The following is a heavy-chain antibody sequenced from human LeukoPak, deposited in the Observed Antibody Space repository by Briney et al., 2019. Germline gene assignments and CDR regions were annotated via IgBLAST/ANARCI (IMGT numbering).Heavy chain of an antibody. V-gene: IGHV1-18*01. CDR2: ISAYNGNT. J-gene: IGHJ4*02. Sequence: ASVKVSCKASGYTFTSYGISWVRQAPGQGLEWMGWISAYNGNTNYAQRLRGRVTMTTDTSTSTAYMELRSLRSDDTAVYYCARAGPTWSGYSGLVDYWGQGTLVTVSS. CDR1: GYTFTSYG. D-gene: IGHD3-3*01. CDR3: ARAGPTWSGYSGLVDY.